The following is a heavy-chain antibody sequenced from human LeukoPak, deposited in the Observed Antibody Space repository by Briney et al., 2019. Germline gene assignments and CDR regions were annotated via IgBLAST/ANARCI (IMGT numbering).Heavy chain of an antibody. Sequence: SETLSLTCAVYGVSFSGYYWSWIRQPPGKGLEWIGEINHSGSTNYNPSLKSRVTISVDTSKNQFSLKLSSVTAADTAVYYCARKGLLWFLYRDWGQGTLVTVSS. CDR2: INHSGST. V-gene: IGHV4-34*01. CDR3: ARKGLLWFLYRD. CDR1: GVSFSGYY. J-gene: IGHJ4*02. D-gene: IGHD3-10*01.